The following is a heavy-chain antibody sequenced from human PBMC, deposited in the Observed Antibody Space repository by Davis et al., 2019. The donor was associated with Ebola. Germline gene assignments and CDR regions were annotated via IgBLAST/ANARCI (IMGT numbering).Heavy chain of an antibody. CDR1: GGTFSSYA. D-gene: IGHD3-22*01. CDR3: ARSVTMIVVVTHFDY. J-gene: IGHJ4*02. V-gene: IGHV1-18*01. CDR2: ISAYNGNT. Sequence: ASVKVSCKASGGTFSSYAISWVRQAPGQGLEWMGWISAYNGNTNSAQKLQGRVTMTTDTSTSTAYMELRSLRSDDTAVYYCARSVTMIVVVTHFDYWGQGTLVTVSS.